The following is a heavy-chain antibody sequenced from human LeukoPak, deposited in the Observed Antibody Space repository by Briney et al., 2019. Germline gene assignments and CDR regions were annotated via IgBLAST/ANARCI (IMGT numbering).Heavy chain of an antibody. CDR2: IYHSGST. J-gene: IGHJ6*02. V-gene: IGHV4-39*07. Sequence: PSETLSLTCTVSGGSIRSSYYYWGWIRQPPGKGLEWIGEIYHSGSTNYNPSLKSRVSISVDKSKNQFSLKLSSVTAADTAVYYCARDPGWSHYYGMDVWGQGTTVTVSS. CDR1: GGSIRSSYYY. D-gene: IGHD2-8*01. CDR3: ARDPGWSHYYGMDV.